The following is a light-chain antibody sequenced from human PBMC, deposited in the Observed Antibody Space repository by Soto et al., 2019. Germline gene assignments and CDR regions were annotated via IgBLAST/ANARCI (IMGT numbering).Light chain of an antibody. CDR3: KQFDNLQLT. V-gene: IGKV1-33*01. Sequence: DIQMTQSPSSLSASVRDRVTITCRASQNTRGYLNWYQQKPGKAHKLLIYDASNLETGVQSRFSGSGSGTDFTFTIRSLQPEDIATYYCKQFDNLQLTVGGGTKVDIK. CDR2: DAS. CDR1: QNTRGY. J-gene: IGKJ4*01.